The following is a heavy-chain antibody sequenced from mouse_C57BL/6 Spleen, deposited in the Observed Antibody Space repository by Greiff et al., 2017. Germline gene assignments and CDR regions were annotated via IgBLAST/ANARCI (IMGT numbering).Heavy chain of an antibody. Sequence: EVQLQQSGPELVKPGASVKISCKASGYTFTDYYMNWVKQSHGKSLEWIGDINPNNGGTSYNQKFKGKATLTVDKSSSTAYMELRSLTSEDSAVYYCARDNLLRYFDVWGTGTTVTVSS. J-gene: IGHJ1*03. D-gene: IGHD6-1*01. CDR1: GYTFTDYY. CDR2: INPNNGGT. V-gene: IGHV1-26*01. CDR3: ARDNLLRYFDV.